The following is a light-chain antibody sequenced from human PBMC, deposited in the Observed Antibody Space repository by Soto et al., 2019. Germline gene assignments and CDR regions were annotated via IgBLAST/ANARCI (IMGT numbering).Light chain of an antibody. Sequence: DIQMTQSPATLSASVVGRVTITCRASQSISSWLAWYQQKLGRAPRLLIYDASSLESGVPSRFSGSGYGTEFTLTISSLQPDDFATYYCQQYNTYSSLTFGGGTKVDIK. CDR1: QSISSW. CDR3: QQYNTYSSLT. J-gene: IGKJ4*01. V-gene: IGKV1-5*01. CDR2: DAS.